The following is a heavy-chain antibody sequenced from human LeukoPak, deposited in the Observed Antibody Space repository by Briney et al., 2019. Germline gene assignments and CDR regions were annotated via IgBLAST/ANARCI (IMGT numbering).Heavy chain of an antibody. D-gene: IGHD2-15*01. CDR3: ARTYCSRGSCQKVGYLYGMDV. Sequence: GESLKISCKGSGFTFTNYWIGWARQMPGKGLEWMGIIYPGDSDVRYNPSFQGQVIISADKSTDTTYAHLSSLKASDTAMYYCARTYCSRGSCQKVGYLYGMDVWGQGTSVTVSS. J-gene: IGHJ6*02. V-gene: IGHV5-51*01. CDR2: IYPGDSDV. CDR1: GFTFTNYW.